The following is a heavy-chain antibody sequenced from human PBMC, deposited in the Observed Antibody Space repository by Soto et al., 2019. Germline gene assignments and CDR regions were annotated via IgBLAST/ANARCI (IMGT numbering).Heavy chain of an antibody. CDR1: GHTLTGYY. V-gene: IGHV1-2*02. J-gene: IGHJ6*02. D-gene: IGHD1-1*01. CDR3: ARDERFHPTTGYYYAMHV. Sequence: GASVKVSCKTSGHTLTGYYIHWVRQAPRQGLEWKGWINPNSGGTNYAQKFQCRVTMTRDTSIRTAYMELSRLTSDDTAIYYCARDERFHPTTGYYYAMHVWGQGTTVTVSS. CDR2: INPNSGGT.